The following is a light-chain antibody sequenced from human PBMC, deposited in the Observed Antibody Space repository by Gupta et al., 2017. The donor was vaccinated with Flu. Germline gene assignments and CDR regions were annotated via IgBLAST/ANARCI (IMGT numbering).Light chain of an antibody. CDR2: EVS. V-gene: IGLV2-8*01. CDR1: SSDVGGYNY. J-gene: IGLJ3*02. CDR3: SSYAGSNKV. Sequence: QSVTISCTGTSSDVGGYNYVSWYQQHPGKAPELMIYEVSKRPSGVPDRFSGSKSGNTASLTAAGLQAEDEADYYCSSYAGSNKVFGGGTKLTVL.